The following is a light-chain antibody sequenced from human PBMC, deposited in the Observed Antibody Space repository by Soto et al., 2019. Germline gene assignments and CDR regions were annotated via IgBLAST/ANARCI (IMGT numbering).Light chain of an antibody. CDR1: QDMSSY. CDR2: GAS. CDR3: QHLNSWPPIT. V-gene: IGKV1-9*01. J-gene: IGKJ5*01. Sequence: DIPLTQSPSFVSASVGDRVTITCRASQDMSSYLAWYQQKPGKAPKVLIHGASVLESGVPSRFSGSGSGTHFTLTISNLQPEDFATYYCQHLNSWPPITFGQGTRLDFK.